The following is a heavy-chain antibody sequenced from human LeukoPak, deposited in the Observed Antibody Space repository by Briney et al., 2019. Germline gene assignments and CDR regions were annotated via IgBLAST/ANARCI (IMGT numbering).Heavy chain of an antibody. V-gene: IGHV3-7*03. CDR1: GFPLGGFW. CDR3: ARSSYSSSSSV. Sequence: GGSLRLSVPVPGFPLGGFWMVCSRRPPGRGLGWVASINSDGSEGYYADVVKGRFTISRDNAKNSLYLQINSLRAEDTAVYYCARSSYSSSSSVWGQGTMVTVSS. CDR2: INSDGSEG. J-gene: IGHJ3*01. D-gene: IGHD6-6*01.